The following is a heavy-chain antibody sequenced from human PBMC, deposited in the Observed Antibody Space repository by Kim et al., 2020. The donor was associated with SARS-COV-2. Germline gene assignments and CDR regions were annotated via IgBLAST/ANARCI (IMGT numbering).Heavy chain of an antibody. V-gene: IGHV4-59*13. CDR3: ARGTPLKFTNSWFVNWFDP. J-gene: IGHJ5*02. D-gene: IGHD6-13*01. CDR2: VYYSGTT. Sequence: SETLSLTCTVSGDSIKSSYYWSWIRPSPGKGLEWIGYVYYSGTTNYNPSLKSRVIISVDTSKNEFSLKVRSVTAADTAVYYCARGTPLKFTNSWFVNWFDPWGQGTLVIVSS. CDR1: GDSIKSSYY.